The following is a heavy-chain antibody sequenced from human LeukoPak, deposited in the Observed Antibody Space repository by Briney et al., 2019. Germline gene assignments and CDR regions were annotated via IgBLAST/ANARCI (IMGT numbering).Heavy chain of an antibody. CDR1: GFIFNDYS. CDR3: ATLHQKWEGSS. D-gene: IGHD1-26*01. CDR2: ISSSSDTI. J-gene: IGHJ4*02. V-gene: IGHV3-48*02. Sequence: GGSLRLSCATSGFIFNDYSMNWVRQAPGKGLEWVSYISSSSDTIYYADSVKGRFTISRDDAKSSVFLQMNSLRDEDTAIYYCATLHQKWEGSSWGQGTLVTVSS.